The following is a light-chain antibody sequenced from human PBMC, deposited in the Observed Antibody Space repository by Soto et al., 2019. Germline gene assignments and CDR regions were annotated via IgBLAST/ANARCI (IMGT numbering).Light chain of an antibody. V-gene: IGKV3-20*01. CDR1: QSVSNNY. J-gene: IGKJ1*01. Sequence: EIVLTQSPGTLSLSPGERATLSCRASQSVSNNYLAWYQQKPGQAPRLLIYGASNRATGIPDRFSGSGSGTDFTLRISRVEAEDVGFYYCMQAQQIPRTFGQGTKVDIK. CDR2: GAS. CDR3: MQAQQIPRT.